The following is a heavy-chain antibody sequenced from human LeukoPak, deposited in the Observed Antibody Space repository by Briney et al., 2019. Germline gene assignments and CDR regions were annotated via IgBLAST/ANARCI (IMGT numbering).Heavy chain of an antibody. CDR3: ARDRRHSSGWYPYGPDY. CDR1: GYTFISYG. V-gene: IGHV1-18*01. Sequence: GASVKVSCKAYGYTFISYGITWVRQAPGQGLEWMAWISVYNGNTKYAQNVQGRVTVTTDTSTNTAYMELRSLRSEDTAVYYCARDRRHSSGWYPYGPDYWGQGTLVTVSS. J-gene: IGHJ4*02. D-gene: IGHD6-19*01. CDR2: ISVYNGNT.